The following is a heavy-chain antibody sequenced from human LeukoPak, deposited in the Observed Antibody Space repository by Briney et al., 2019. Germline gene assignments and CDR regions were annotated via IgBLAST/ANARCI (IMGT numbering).Heavy chain of an antibody. D-gene: IGHD2-15*01. Sequence: GGSVRLSCTGSGFPFSSYGMHWVRQTPGRGLEWVAFMRYDGKTEYYADSVKGRFTIAREDSHSTVHLHMKDLRPDDAAVYFCAKDLNTVVKQYFDSWGQGTLVSVSS. CDR2: MRYDGKTE. CDR1: GFPFSSYG. J-gene: IGHJ4*02. V-gene: IGHV3-30*02. CDR3: AKDLNTVVKQYFDS.